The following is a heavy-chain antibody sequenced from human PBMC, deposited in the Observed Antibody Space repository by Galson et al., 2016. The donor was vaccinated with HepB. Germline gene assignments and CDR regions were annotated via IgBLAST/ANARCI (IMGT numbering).Heavy chain of an antibody. CDR2: VNPSSGST. D-gene: IGHD3-22*01. CDR1: GYPFYNYG. J-gene: IGHJ4*02. CDR3: ASSGYYSNPNY. V-gene: IGHV1-2*07. Sequence: SVKVSCKASGYPFYNYGITWVRQAPGQGLEWMGWVNPSSGSTTYAHNFQGRVTMTRDTSIGTAYMELSRLRSDDTAVYYCASSGYYSNPNYWGQGTLVTVSS.